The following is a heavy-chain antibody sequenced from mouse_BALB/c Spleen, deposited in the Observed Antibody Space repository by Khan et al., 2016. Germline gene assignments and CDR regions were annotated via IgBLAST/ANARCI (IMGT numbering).Heavy chain of an antibody. V-gene: IGHV14-3*02. CDR2: IDPPNDNT. CDR3: ARMYCGDY. J-gene: IGHJ2*01. Sequence: VQLKESGAELVKPGASVKLSCTASGFSIKDTYIHWVRQRPEQGLDWIGRIDPPNDNTKYDPKFQGKATITADTSSNTAYLQLSSLTYEDTAVYYCARMYCGDYWGQGTTLTVSS. CDR1: GFSIKDTY.